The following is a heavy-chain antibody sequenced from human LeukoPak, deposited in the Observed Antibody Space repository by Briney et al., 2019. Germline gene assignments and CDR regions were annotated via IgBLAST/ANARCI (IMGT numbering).Heavy chain of an antibody. D-gene: IGHD2/OR15-2a*01. CDR1: GFTFSSYA. J-gene: IGHJ4*02. CDR3: AKGGVILYYFDY. Sequence: GGSLRLSCAASGFTFSSYAMSWVRQAPGKGLEWVSAISGSGGSAYYADSVRGRFTISRDNSKNTLYLQMNSLRAEDRAVYYCAKGGVILYYFDYWGQGTLVTVSS. CDR2: ISGSGGSA. V-gene: IGHV3-23*01.